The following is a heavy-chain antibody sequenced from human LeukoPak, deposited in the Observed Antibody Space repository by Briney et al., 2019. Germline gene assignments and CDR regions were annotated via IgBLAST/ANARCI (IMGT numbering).Heavy chain of an antibody. Sequence: PSETLSLTCAVSGGSISSYYWSWIRQPPGKGLEWIGYIYYNGNTNYSPSLKSRVTMSVDTSKNLFSLKVSSVTAADTAVYYCARGRSNYYGMDVWGQGTTVTVSS. CDR1: GGSISSYY. J-gene: IGHJ6*02. D-gene: IGHD1-26*01. CDR3: ARGRSNYYGMDV. V-gene: IGHV4-59*01. CDR2: IYYNGNT.